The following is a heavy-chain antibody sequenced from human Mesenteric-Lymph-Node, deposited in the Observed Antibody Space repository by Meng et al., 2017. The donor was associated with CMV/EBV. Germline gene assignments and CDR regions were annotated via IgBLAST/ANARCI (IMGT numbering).Heavy chain of an antibody. Sequence: GESLKISCAVSGFTFSSLAMHWVRQAPGKGLEWVAYIWSDGSNKYYADSVKGRFTISRDNSKDILYLQMNSLKPEDTALYYCAKNYDLAGGYSGWFDPWGQGTLVTVSS. CDR2: IWSDGSNK. CDR3: AKNYDLAGGYSGWFDP. CDR1: GFTFSSLA. V-gene: IGHV3-30*02. J-gene: IGHJ5*02. D-gene: IGHD3-3*01.